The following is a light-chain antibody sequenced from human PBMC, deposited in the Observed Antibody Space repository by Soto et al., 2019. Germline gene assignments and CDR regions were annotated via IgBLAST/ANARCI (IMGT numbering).Light chain of an antibody. CDR2: QDR. V-gene: IGLV3-1*01. CDR3: QAWDSSTVV. J-gene: IGLJ2*01. CDR1: KLGHKY. Sequence: SYELTQPPSVSVSPGQTASITCSGDKLGHKYACWYQQKPGQSPVLVIYQDRKRPSGIPERFSGSNSGNTATLTISGTQAMDEADYYCQAWDSSTVVFGGGTQLTVL.